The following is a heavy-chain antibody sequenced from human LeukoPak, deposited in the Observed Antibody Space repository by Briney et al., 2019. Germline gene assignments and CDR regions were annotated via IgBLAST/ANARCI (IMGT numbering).Heavy chain of an antibody. CDR3: ARATYYYDSRFEP. J-gene: IGHJ5*02. V-gene: IGHV3-23*01. CDR2: ISATRGIT. CDR1: GFTFTNYA. D-gene: IGHD3-22*01. Sequence: GGSLRLSCVASGFTFTNYAMSWVRQPPGKGLEWVSAISATRGITYYADSVKGRFTISRDNAKSTLYLQMNSLRAEDTAVYFCARATYYYDSRFEPWGQGTLVTVSS.